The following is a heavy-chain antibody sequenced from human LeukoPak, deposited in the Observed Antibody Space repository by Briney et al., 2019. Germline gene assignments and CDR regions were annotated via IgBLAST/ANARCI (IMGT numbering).Heavy chain of an antibody. CDR1: GGSISSYY. V-gene: IGHV4-59*12. D-gene: IGHD3-10*01. J-gene: IGHJ4*02. CDR2: IYYSGST. CDR3: AANYYGSGSYEY. Sequence: PSETLSLTCTVSGGSISSYYWSWIRQPPGKGLEWIGYIYYSGSTNYNPSLKSRVTISVDTSKNQFSLELSSVTAADTAVYYCAANYYGSGSYEYWGQGTLVTVSS.